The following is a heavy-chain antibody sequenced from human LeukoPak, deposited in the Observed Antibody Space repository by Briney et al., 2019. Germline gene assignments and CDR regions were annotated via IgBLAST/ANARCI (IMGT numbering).Heavy chain of an antibody. V-gene: IGHV4-39*01. Sequence: SETLSLTCTVSGGSIGRSNYYWGWIRQPPGKGLEWIASIYYSGSTYYNPSLKSRVTISVDTSKNQFSLKLSSVTAADTAVYYCARHWGGGSYFSHWFDPWGQGTLVTVSS. CDR2: IYYSGST. D-gene: IGHD1-26*01. CDR3: ARHWGGGSYFSHWFDP. CDR1: GGSIGRSNYY. J-gene: IGHJ5*02.